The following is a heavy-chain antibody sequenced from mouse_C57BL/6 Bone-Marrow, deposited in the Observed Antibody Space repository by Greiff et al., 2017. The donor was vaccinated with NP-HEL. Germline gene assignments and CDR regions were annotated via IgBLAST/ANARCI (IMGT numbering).Heavy chain of an antibody. D-gene: IGHD1-1*01. J-gene: IGHJ2*01. CDR3: ARDRGIYYLDY. V-gene: IGHV5-16*01. CDR2: INYDGSST. CDR1: GFTFSDYY. Sequence: EVKLMESEGGLVQPGSSMKLSCTASGFTFSDYYMAWVRQVPEKGLEWVANINYDGSSTYYLDSLKSRFIISRDNAKNILYLQMSSLKSEDTATYYCARDRGIYYLDYWGQGTTLTVSS.